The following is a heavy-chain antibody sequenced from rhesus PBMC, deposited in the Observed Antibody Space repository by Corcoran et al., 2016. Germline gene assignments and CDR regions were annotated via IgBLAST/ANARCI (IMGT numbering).Heavy chain of an antibody. CDR1: GGSLSSNY. D-gene: IGHD6-31*01. V-gene: IGHV4-173*01. Sequence: QLQLQESGPGLVKPSETLSLTCAVSGGSLSSNYWSWIRQPPGKGLEWIGSISGSGGSTDYNPSLKRRVTIATDTAKNQVCLKLSAVTGGETAVYYCARDRRIAAAGTGFDYWGQGVLVTVSS. CDR2: ISGSGGST. J-gene: IGHJ4*01. CDR3: ARDRRIAAAGTGFDY.